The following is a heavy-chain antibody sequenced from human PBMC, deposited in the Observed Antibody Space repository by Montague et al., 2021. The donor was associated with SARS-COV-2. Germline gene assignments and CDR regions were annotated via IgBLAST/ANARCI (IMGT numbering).Heavy chain of an antibody. D-gene: IGHD5-24*01. CDR3: ARDLRVWLSVEGSFDY. CDR2: IYYSGST. CDR1: GGSISSSSYY. J-gene: IGHJ4*02. Sequence: SETLSLTCSVSGGSISSSSYYWSWIRQHPGKGLEWIGSIYYSGSTYYNPSLKSRVTISVDTSKNQFSLKLSSVTAADTAVYYCARDLRVWLSVEGSFDYWGQGTLVTVSS. V-gene: IGHV4-39*07.